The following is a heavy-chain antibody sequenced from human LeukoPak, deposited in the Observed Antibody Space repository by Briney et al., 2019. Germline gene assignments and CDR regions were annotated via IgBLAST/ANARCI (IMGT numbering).Heavy chain of an antibody. CDR3: ARAVQLERPPPLIGHYYMDV. J-gene: IGHJ6*03. D-gene: IGHD1-1*01. CDR1: GFTFSSYA. V-gene: IGHV3-7*03. CDR2: IKQDGSEK. Sequence: PGGSLRLSCAASGFTFSSYAMNWVRQAPGKGLEWVANIKQDGSEKYYVDSVKGRFTISRDNAKNTLYLQMNSLRAEDTAVYYCARAVQLERPPPLIGHYYMDVWGKGTTVTVSS.